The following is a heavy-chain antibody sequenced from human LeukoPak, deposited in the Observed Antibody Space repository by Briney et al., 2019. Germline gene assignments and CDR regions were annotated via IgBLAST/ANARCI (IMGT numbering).Heavy chain of an antibody. CDR3: ARGRLLWFGELPTRDAFDI. CDR1: GYTFTGYY. D-gene: IGHD3-10*01. V-gene: IGHV1-2*02. Sequence: ASVKVSCKASGYTFTGYYMHWVRQAPRQGLEWMGWINPNSGGTNYAQKFQGRVTMTRDTSISTAYMELSRLRSDDTAVYYCARGRLLWFGELPTRDAFDIWGQGTMVTVSS. CDR2: INPNSGGT. J-gene: IGHJ3*02.